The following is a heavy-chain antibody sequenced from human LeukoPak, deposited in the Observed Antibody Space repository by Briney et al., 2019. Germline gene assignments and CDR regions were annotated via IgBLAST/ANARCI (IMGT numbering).Heavy chain of an antibody. CDR3: AKDQENLGYCSSTSCYFPGADV. V-gene: IGHV3-33*06. J-gene: IGHJ6*02. CDR1: GFTFSSYG. Sequence: PGRSLRLSCAASGFTFSSYGMHWVRQAPGKGLEWVAVIWYDGSNKYYADSVKGRFTISRDNSKNTLYLQMNSLRAEDTAVYYCAKDQENLGYCSSTSCYFPGADVWGQGTTVTVSS. D-gene: IGHD2-2*01. CDR2: IWYDGSNK.